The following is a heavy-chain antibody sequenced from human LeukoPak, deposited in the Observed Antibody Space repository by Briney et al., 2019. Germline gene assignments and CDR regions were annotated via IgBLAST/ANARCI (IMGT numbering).Heavy chain of an antibody. D-gene: IGHD6-19*01. CDR2: MNPNSGNT. CDR1: GYTFISYD. CDR3: ARGPYSSGWYEFYGFDP. Sequence: ASVKVSCKASGYTFISYDINWVRQATGQGLEWMGWMNPNSGNTGYAQKFQGRVTMTRNTSISTAYMELSSLRSEDTAVYYCARGPYSSGWYEFYGFDPWGQGTLVTVSS. V-gene: IGHV1-8*01. J-gene: IGHJ5*02.